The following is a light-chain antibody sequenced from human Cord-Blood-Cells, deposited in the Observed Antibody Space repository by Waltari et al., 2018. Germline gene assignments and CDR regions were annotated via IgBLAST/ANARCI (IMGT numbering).Light chain of an antibody. V-gene: IGLV2-23*01. J-gene: IGLJ2*01. CDR2: EGS. CDR1: SSDVGSHNL. CDR3: CSYAGSSTVV. Sequence: QYALTQPASVSGSPGQSITLSCTGPSSDVGSHNLVPWYQQHPGKAPKPMIYEGSKRPSVVSNRFSGSKSGNTASLTISVLQAEDEADYYCCSYAGSSTVVFGGGTKLTVL.